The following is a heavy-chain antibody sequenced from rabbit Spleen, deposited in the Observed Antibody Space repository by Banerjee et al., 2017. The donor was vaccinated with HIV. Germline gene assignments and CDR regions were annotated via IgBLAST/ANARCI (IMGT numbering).Heavy chain of an antibody. J-gene: IGHJ6*01. CDR2: IAGSSSGFT. D-gene: IGHD1-1*01. V-gene: IGHV1S40*01. CDR3: ARDTSSSFSSYGMDL. Sequence: QSLEESGGDLVKPEGSLTLTCKASGFSFSSDYYMSWVRQAPGKGLEWISCIAGSSSGFTYSATWAKGRFTISKTSSTTVTLQMTSLTAADTATYFCARDTSSSFSSYGMDLWGPGTLVTVS. CDR1: GFSFSSDYY.